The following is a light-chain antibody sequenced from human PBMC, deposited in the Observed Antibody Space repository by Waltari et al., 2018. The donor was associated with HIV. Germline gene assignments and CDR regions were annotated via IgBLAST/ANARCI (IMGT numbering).Light chain of an antibody. Sequence: DIVLTQSSLSLPVTPAEPASISCRSSQSLLHSNGYNYLDWYLQKSGQSPQLLIYLGSNRDSGVPDRFSCSGSGTDFTLKISRVEAEDVEVYDCMQALQTPFTFGPGTKVDIK. CDR3: MQALQTPFT. J-gene: IGKJ3*01. CDR1: QSLLHSNGYNY. CDR2: LGS. V-gene: IGKV2-28*01.